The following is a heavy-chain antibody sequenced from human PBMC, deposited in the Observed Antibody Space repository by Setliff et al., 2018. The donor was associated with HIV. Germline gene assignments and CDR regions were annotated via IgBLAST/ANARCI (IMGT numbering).Heavy chain of an antibody. CDR2: FFPGDSNV. D-gene: IGHD5-12*01. CDR3: VRRDGYKFDY. CDR1: GYTFTDYG. J-gene: IGHJ4*02. Sequence: GASLKISCKASGYTFTDYGIAWVRQMPGKGLEWIGVFFPGDSNVIYSPPFQGQVTISADKSISPAYLQWSSLKASDTAMYYCVRRDGYKFDYWGQGTLVTVSS. V-gene: IGHV5-51*01.